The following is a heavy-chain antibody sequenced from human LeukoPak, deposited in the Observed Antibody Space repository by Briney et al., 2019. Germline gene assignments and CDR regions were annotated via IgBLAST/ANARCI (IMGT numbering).Heavy chain of an antibody. CDR3: AIPARIDAFDI. CDR1: GLTFNNYA. J-gene: IGHJ3*02. V-gene: IGHV3-23*01. Sequence: GGSLRLSCAASGLTFNNYAMNWASQAPGKGLEWVSSISGSGGNTYYTDSVKGRLTISRDNSENTLYRQMDSLRAEDTAVSYCAIPARIDAFDIWGQGTMITVSS. CDR2: ISGSGGNT.